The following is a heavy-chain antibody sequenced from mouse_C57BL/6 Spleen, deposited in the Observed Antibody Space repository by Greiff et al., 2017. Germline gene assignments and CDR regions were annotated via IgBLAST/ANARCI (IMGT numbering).Heavy chain of an antibody. CDR1: GYTFTSYW. D-gene: IGHD1-1*01. V-gene: IGHV1-69*01. Sequence: VQLQQPGAELVMPGASVKLSCKASGYTFTSYWMHWVKQRPGQGLEWIGEIDPSDSYTNYNQKFKGKSTLTVDKSSSTAYMQLSSLTSEDSAVYYCARGRFITTVVADAMDYWGQGTSVTVSS. CDR2: IDPSDSYT. J-gene: IGHJ4*01. CDR3: ARGRFITTVVADAMDY.